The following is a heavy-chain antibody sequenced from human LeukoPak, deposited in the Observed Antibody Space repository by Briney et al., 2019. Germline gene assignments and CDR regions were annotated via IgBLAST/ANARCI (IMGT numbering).Heavy chain of an antibody. CDR1: GFIFTNYA. CDR3: AKLVIPSHRKYFDP. Sequence: GGSLRLSCAASGFIFTNYAMTWVRQAPWKGLEWVSTISQGGENTYYADSVKGRFTISRDNSKNTLYLQVSSLSAEDTAVYYCAKLVIPSHRKYFDPWGQGTLVTVSS. V-gene: IGHV3-23*01. CDR2: ISQGGENT. D-gene: IGHD2-21*01. J-gene: IGHJ5*02.